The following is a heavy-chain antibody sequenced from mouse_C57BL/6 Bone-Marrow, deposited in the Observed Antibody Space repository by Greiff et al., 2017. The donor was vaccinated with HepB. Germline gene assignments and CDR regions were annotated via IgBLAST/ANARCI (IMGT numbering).Heavy chain of an antibody. Sequence: EVQLQQSGPELVKPGASVKISCKASGYTFTDYYMNWVKQSHGKSLEWIGDINPNNGGTSYNQKFKGKATLTVDKSSSTAYMELRSLTSEDSAVYYCATPTGTWFAYWGQGTLVTVSA. CDR1: GYTFTDYY. V-gene: IGHV1-26*01. J-gene: IGHJ3*01. CDR2: INPNNGGT. CDR3: ATPTGTWFAY. D-gene: IGHD4-1*02.